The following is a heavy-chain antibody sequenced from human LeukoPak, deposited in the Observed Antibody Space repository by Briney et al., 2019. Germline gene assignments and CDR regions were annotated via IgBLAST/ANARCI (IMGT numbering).Heavy chain of an antibody. D-gene: IGHD4-11*01. J-gene: IGHJ4*02. V-gene: IGHV3-21*04. Sequence: GGSLRLSCAASGFTFSSYSMNWVRQAPGKGLEWVSSISSSSSYIYYADSVKGRFTISRDNAKNSLYLQMNSLRADDTAVYYCAKDLDYTTYGHYFDYWGQGTLVTVSS. CDR3: AKDLDYTTYGHYFDY. CDR1: GFTFSSYS. CDR2: ISSSSSYI.